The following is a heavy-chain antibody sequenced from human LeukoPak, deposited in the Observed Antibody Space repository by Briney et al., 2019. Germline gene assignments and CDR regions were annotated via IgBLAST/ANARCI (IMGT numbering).Heavy chain of an antibody. CDR1: GFTFSSYE. CDR3: AKLGVTTPVDY. J-gene: IGHJ4*02. V-gene: IGHV3-48*03. CDR2: ISSSGSTI. D-gene: IGHD4-17*01. Sequence: GGSLRHSCAASGFTFSSYEMNWVRQAPGKGLEWVSYISSSGSTIYYADSVKGRFTISRDNSKNTLYLQMNSLRAEDTAVYYCAKLGVTTPVDYWGQGTLVTVSS.